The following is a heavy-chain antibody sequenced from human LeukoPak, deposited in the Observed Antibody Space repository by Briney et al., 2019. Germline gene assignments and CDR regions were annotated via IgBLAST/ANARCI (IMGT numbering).Heavy chain of an antibody. J-gene: IGHJ2*01. D-gene: IGHD5-24*01. Sequence: SETLSLTCTVSGGSISSYYWSWIRQPPGRGLEWIGYIYYSGSTNYNPSLKSRVTISVDTSKNQFSLKLTSVTAADTAVYYCARHGYSDYGYFDLWGRGIPVTVSS. V-gene: IGHV4-59*08. CDR3: ARHGYSDYGYFDL. CDR2: IYYSGST. CDR1: GGSISSYY.